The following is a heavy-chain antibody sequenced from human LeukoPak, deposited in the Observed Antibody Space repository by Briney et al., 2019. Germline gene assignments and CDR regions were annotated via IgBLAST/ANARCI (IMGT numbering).Heavy chain of an antibody. J-gene: IGHJ1*01. CDR2: IKQDGSEK. D-gene: IGHD2-2*02. V-gene: IGHV3-7*01. CDR3: AREVYCSSTSCYTGYFQH. CDR1: GFTFTDYW. Sequence: GGSLRLSCEVSGFTFTDYWMNWVRQAPGKGPEWVANIKQDGSEKYYVDSVKGRFTISRDNAKNSLYLQMNSLRAEDTAVYYCAREVYCSSTSCYTGYFQHWGQGTLVTVSS.